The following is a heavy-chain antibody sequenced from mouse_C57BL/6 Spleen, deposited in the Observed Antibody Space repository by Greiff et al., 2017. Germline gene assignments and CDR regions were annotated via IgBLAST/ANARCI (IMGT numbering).Heavy chain of an antibody. CDR3: AATMVTTTF. J-gene: IGHJ2*01. V-gene: IGHV1-69*01. CDR2: IDPSDSYT. CDR1: GYTFTSYW. D-gene: IGHD2-2*01. Sequence: QVQLQQPGAELVMPGASVKLSCKASGYTFTSYWMHWVKQRPGQGLEWIGEIDPSDSYTNYNQKFKGNSTLTVDKSSSTADMQLSSLTSEDSAVYYCAATMVTTTFWGQGTTLTVSS.